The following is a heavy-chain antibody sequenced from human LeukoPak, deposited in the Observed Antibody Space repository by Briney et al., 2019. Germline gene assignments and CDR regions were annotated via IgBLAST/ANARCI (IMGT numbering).Heavy chain of an antibody. V-gene: IGHV1-2*02. J-gene: IGHJ6*02. D-gene: IGHD5-12*01. Sequence: RRASVKVSCKASGYTFTGYYMHWVRQAPGQGLERMGWINPNSGGTNYAQKFQGRVTMTRDTSISTAYMELSRLRSDDTAVYYCARDIVATIDSYYYYYGMDVWGQGTTVTVSS. CDR2: INPNSGGT. CDR3: ARDIVATIDSYYYYYGMDV. CDR1: GYTFTGYY.